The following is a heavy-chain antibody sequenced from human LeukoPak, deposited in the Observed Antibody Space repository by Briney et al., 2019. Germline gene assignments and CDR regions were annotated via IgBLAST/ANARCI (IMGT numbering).Heavy chain of an antibody. V-gene: IGHV3-23*01. CDR3: AKVQVVPAGHEYYFDY. CDR2: ISGSGGST. CDR1: GFTFSSYA. Sequence: GGSLRLSCAASGFTFSSYAMSWVRQAPGKGLEWVSAISGSGGSTYYADSVKGRFTISRDNSKNTLYLQMNSLRAEDKAVYYCAKVQVVPAGHEYYFDYWGQGTLVTVSS. D-gene: IGHD2-2*01. J-gene: IGHJ4*02.